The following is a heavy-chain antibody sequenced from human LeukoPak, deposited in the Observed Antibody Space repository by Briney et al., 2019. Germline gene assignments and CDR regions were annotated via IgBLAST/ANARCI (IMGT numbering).Heavy chain of an antibody. CDR3: ARAPLSGSYLINWFDP. V-gene: IGHV3-30*04. D-gene: IGHD1-26*01. CDR1: GFTFSSYA. J-gene: IGHJ5*02. Sequence: GGSLRLSCAASGFTFSSYAMHWVRQAPGKGLEWVALISYDGSNKYFADSVKGRFTISRDNSKNTLYLQMNSLRADDTAVYYCARAPLSGSYLINWFDPWGQGTLVTVSS. CDR2: ISYDGSNK.